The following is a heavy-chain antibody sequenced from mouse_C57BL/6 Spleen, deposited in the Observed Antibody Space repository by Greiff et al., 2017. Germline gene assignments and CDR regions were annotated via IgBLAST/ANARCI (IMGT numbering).Heavy chain of an antibody. CDR1: GFTFSDYY. J-gene: IGHJ4*01. Sequence: EVKLEESGGGLVQPGGSLKLSCAASGFTFSDYYMYWVRQTPEKRLEWVAYISNGGGSTYYPDTVKGRFTISRDNAKNTLYLQMSRLKSEDTAMYYCARRQLRLQAMDYWGQGTSVTVSS. CDR2: ISNGGGST. CDR3: ARRQLRLQAMDY. V-gene: IGHV5-12*01. D-gene: IGHD3-2*02.